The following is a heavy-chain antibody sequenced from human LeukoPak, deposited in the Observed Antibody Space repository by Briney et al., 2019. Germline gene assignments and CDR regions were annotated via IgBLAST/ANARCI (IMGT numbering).Heavy chain of an antibody. J-gene: IGHJ4*02. Sequence: PSETLSLTCAVSGYSISSGYYWGWIRQPPGKGLEWIGSIYHSGSTYYNPSLKSRVTISVDTSKNQFSLKLSSVTAADTAVYYCARHPALGYFYYWGQGTLVTVSS. CDR3: ARHPALGYFYY. CDR1: GYSISSGYY. CDR2: IYHSGST. V-gene: IGHV4-38-2*01. D-gene: IGHD7-27*01.